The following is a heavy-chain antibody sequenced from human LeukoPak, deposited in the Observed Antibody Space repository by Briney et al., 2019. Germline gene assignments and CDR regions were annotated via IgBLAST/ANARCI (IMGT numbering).Heavy chain of an antibody. CDR2: IEQVGSEK. D-gene: IGHD6-13*01. V-gene: IGHV3-7*01. J-gene: IGHJ4*02. CDR1: GFTFSNYW. Sequence: GGSLRLSCAASGFTFSNYWMNWVRQAPGKGLEWVANIEQVGSEKYYVDSVKGRFTISRDNAKNSLFLQINSLRAEATAVYACARPTSSWYGYLDSWGQGTLVTVSS. CDR3: ARPTSSWYGYLDS.